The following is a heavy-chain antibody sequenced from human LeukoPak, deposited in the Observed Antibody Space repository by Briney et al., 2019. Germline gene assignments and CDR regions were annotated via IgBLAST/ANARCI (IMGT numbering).Heavy chain of an antibody. D-gene: IGHD3-9*01. CDR3: ARVAMFFDWPDYFDY. Sequence: SETLSPTCTVSGGSISSYYWSWIRQPPGKGLEWIGYIYYSGSTNYNPSLKSRVTISVDTSKNQFSLKLSSVTAADTAVYYCARVAMFFDWPDYFDYWGQGTLVTVSS. J-gene: IGHJ4*02. V-gene: IGHV4-59*01. CDR1: GGSISSYY. CDR2: IYYSGST.